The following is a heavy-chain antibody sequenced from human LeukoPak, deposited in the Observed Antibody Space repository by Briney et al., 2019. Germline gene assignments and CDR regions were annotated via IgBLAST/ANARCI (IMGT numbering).Heavy chain of an antibody. CDR2: INPNSGGT. CDR3: AREGLYSSGWSNWFDP. D-gene: IGHD6-19*01. V-gene: IGHV1-2*02. J-gene: IGHJ5*02. CDR1: GYTFTGHY. Sequence: ASVKVSCKASGYTFTGHYIHWVRQAPGQGLEWMGWINPNSGGTNYAQKFQGRVTMTRDTSISTAYMELSRLRSDDTAVYYCAREGLYSSGWSNWFDPWGQGTLVTVSS.